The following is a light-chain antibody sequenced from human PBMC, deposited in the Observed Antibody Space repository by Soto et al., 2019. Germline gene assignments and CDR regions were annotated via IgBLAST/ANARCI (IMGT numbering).Light chain of an antibody. CDR1: QIIVTY. CDR2: GAS. Sequence: DVQVTQSPSSLSASVGDRVTITCRTSQIIVTYLSWYQQRPGKAPTLLIYGASTLQSGVPARFSGSGSGTDFSHTINSLQPEDSATYYCQQTYSTPITFGRGTRLEIK. V-gene: IGKV1-39*01. CDR3: QQTYSTPIT. J-gene: IGKJ5*01.